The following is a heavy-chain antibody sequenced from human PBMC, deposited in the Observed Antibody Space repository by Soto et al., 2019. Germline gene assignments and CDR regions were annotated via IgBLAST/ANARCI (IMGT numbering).Heavy chain of an antibody. CDR2: IWYDGSNK. CDR3: ARDPDIVVVPAATTSYGMDG. CDR1: GFTFSSYG. V-gene: IGHV3-33*01. D-gene: IGHD2-2*01. Sequence: GGSLRLSCAASGFTFSSYGMHWVRQAPGKGLEWVAVIWYDGSNKYYADSVKGRFTISRDNSKNTLYLQMNSLRAEDTAVYYCARDPDIVVVPAATTSYGMDGRGQRSTVTVSS. J-gene: IGHJ6*02.